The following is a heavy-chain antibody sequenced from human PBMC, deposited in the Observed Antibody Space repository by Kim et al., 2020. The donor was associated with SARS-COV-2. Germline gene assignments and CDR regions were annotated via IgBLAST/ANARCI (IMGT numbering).Heavy chain of an antibody. J-gene: IGHJ6*02. D-gene: IGHD3-10*01. Sequence: GGSLRLSCAASGFTFSDYYMSWIRQAPGKGLEWVSYISSSGSTIYYADSVKGRFTISRDNAKNSLYLQMNSLRAEDTAVYYCARDAIYGSGIVGSWAYYYYYGMDVWGQGTTVTVSS. CDR1: GFTFSDYY. CDR2: ISSSGSTI. V-gene: IGHV3-11*04. CDR3: ARDAIYGSGIVGSWAYYYYYGMDV.